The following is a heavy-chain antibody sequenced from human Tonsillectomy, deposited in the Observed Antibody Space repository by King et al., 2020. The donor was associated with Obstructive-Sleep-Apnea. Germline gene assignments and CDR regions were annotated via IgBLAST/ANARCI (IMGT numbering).Heavy chain of an antibody. D-gene: IGHD5-12*01. CDR1: GYSFTSYW. J-gene: IGHJ4*02. Sequence: QLVQSGADVKKPGESLKISCKGSGYSFTSYWIGWVRQMPGKGLEWMGINYPGDSDTRYSPSFQGQVTISADKSISTAYLQWSSLKASDTAMYYCARLNRGYSGYDLFDYWGQGTLVTVSS. V-gene: IGHV5-51*01. CDR2: NYPGDSDT. CDR3: ARLNRGYSGYDLFDY.